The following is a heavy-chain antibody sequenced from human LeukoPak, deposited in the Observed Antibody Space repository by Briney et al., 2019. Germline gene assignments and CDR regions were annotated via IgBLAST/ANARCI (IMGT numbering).Heavy chain of an antibody. J-gene: IGHJ3*02. CDR1: GFTFSGYW. CDR2: ISSSSSYI. V-gene: IGHV3-21*01. D-gene: IGHD3-10*01. Sequence: GGSLRLSCAASGFTFSGYWMSWVRQAPGKGLEWVSSISSSSSYIYYADSVKGRFTISRDNAKNSLYLQMNSLRAEDTAVYYCASQGEVAFDIWGQGTMVTVSS. CDR3: ASQGEVAFDI.